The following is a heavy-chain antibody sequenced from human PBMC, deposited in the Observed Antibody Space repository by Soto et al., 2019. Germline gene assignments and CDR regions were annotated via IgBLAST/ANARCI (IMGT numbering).Heavy chain of an antibody. CDR2: IKTKTQGETT. CDR1: GFTISGAW. D-gene: IGHD1-26*01. Sequence: EVQLVESGGGLVKPGGSLRLSCAASGFTISGAWMNWVRQAPGKGLEWVGRIKTKTQGETTDYAAPVKGRFTISRDDSENTLSLHMTSLKIEDTAVYYCTTGSVEGYWGRGALVTVSS. V-gene: IGHV3-15*07. CDR3: TTGSVEGY. J-gene: IGHJ4*02.